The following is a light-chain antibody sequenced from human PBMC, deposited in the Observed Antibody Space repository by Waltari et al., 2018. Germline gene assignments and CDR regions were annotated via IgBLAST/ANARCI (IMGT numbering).Light chain of an antibody. CDR1: KLGDKY. J-gene: IGLJ3*02. Sequence: SYELTQPPSVSMSPGQTASITCSGDKLGDKYACWYQQKPGQSPVLVIYQDSKRPSGIPERVSGSNSGNTATLTISGTQAMDEADYYCQAWDSSTWVFGGGTKLTVL. V-gene: IGLV3-1*01. CDR3: QAWDSSTWV. CDR2: QDS.